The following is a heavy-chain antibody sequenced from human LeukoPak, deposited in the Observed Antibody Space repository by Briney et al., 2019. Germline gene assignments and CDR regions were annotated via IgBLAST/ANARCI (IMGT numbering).Heavy chain of an antibody. CDR2: IIPIFGTA. D-gene: IGHD3-3*01. V-gene: IGHV1-69*13. J-gene: IGHJ6*03. CDR1: GGTFSSYA. Sequence: ASVKVSCKASGGTFSSYAISWVRQAPGQGLEWMGGIIPIFGTANYAQKFQGRVTITADESTSTAYMELSSLRSEDTAVYYCARGAYDFWSGSPFAYYYYYMDVWGKGTTVTVSS. CDR3: ARGAYDFWSGSPFAYYYYYMDV.